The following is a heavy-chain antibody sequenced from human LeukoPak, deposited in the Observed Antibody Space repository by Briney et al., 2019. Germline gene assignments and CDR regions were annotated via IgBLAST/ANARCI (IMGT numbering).Heavy chain of an antibody. CDR3: ATDGAYPGDY. J-gene: IGHJ4*02. V-gene: IGHV4-4*07. CDR2: IYTSGST. Sequence: SETLSLTCTVSGGSIRSYYWSWIRQSAGKGLEWIGRIYTSGSTNYNPSLKSRITMSVDTSKNQFSLKLRSVTDADTAVYYCATDGAYPGDYWGQGTLVTVSS. CDR1: GGSIRSYY.